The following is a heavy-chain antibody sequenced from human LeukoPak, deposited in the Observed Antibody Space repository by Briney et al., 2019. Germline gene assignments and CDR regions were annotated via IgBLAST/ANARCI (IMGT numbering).Heavy chain of an antibody. V-gene: IGHV3-21*01. Sequence: GGSLRLSCAASGFTFSSYSMNWVRQAPGKGLEWVSSISSSSSYIYYADSVKGRFTISRDNAKNSLYLQMNSLRAEDTAVYYCARAIVATIYYFDYWGQGTLVTVPS. J-gene: IGHJ4*02. D-gene: IGHD5-12*01. CDR2: ISSSSSYI. CDR3: ARAIVATIYYFDY. CDR1: GFTFSSYS.